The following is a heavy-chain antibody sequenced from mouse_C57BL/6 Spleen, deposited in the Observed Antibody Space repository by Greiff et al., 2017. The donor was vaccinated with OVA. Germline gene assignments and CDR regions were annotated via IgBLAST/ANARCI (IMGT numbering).Heavy chain of an antibody. Sequence: QVQLQQPGAELVKPGASVKMSCKASGYTFPSYWITWVKQRPGQGLEWIGDIYPGSGSTNYNEKFKSKATLTVDTSSSTAYMQLSSLTSEDSAVYYCARGDYYGSSYDYWGQGTTLTVSS. V-gene: IGHV1-55*01. J-gene: IGHJ2*01. D-gene: IGHD1-1*01. CDR3: ARGDYYGSSYDY. CDR2: IYPGSGST. CDR1: GYTFPSYW.